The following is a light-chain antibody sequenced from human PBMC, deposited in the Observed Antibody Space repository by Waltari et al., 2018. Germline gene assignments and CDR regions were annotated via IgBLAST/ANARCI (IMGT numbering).Light chain of an antibody. J-gene: IGKJ4*01. V-gene: IGKV1-39*01. CDR2: AAS. CDR1: PSIAYY. Sequence: DVQMTQSPSSLSASVGDRVTITCRASPSIAYYLNWYQQKPGKVPKLLIYAASSLHSGGPSRFSGSGAGTEFTLTITNLQPEEFATYYCQQSYTTLTFGGGTKVE. CDR3: QQSYTTLT.